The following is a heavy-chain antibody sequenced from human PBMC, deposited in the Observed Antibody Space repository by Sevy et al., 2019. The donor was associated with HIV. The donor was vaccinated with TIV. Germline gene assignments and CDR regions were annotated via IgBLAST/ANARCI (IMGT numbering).Heavy chain of an antibody. CDR2: IWYDGSNK. Sequence: GGSLRLSCAASEFTFSSYGMHWVRQAPGKGLEWVAVIWYDGSNKYYADSVKGRFTISRDNSKNTLYLQMNSLRAEDTAVYYCARGRGLISYNFDYWGQGTLVTVSS. CDR1: EFTFSSYG. CDR3: ARGRGLISYNFDY. D-gene: IGHD3-16*01. J-gene: IGHJ4*02. V-gene: IGHV3-33*01.